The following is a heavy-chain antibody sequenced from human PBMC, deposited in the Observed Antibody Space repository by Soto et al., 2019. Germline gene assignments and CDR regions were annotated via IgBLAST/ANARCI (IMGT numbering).Heavy chain of an antibody. V-gene: IGHV1-3*01. Sequence: QVQLVQSGAEVKKPGASVKVSCKASGYTFTSYAMHWVRQAPGQRLEWMGWINAGNGNTKYSQKFQGRVTITRDTSSSTDYMELSSLRSEDTAVYYCARDGVTMGEGALDYWGQGTLVTVSS. D-gene: IGHD3-10*01. CDR1: GYTFTSYA. CDR3: ARDGVTMGEGALDY. CDR2: INAGNGNT. J-gene: IGHJ4*02.